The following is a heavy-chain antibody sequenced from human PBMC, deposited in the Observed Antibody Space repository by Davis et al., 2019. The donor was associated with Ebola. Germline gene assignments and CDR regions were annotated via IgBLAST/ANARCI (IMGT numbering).Heavy chain of an antibody. V-gene: IGHV3-9*01. Sequence: SLKISCAASGFTFDDYAMHWARQAPGKGLEWVSGISWNSGSIGYADSVKGRFTISRDNAKNSLYLQMNSLRAEDTALYYCVLAARPGYYYGMDVWGQGTTVTVSS. D-gene: IGHD6-6*01. J-gene: IGHJ6*02. CDR2: ISWNSGSI. CDR3: VLAARPGYYYGMDV. CDR1: GFTFDDYA.